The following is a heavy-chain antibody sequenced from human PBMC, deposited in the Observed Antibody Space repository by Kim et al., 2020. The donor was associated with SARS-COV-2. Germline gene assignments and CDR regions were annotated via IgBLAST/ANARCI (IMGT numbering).Heavy chain of an antibody. J-gene: IGHJ6*02. Sequence: GGSLRLSCAASTFIFRSNLMTWVRQVPGEGLKWVANIQRDGSQKSYMDSVKGRFTISRDIAKTSLSLQMDSLRVEDTAIYYCAIIDNGVDVWGQGTTVIVSS. V-gene: IGHV3-7*03. CDR1: TFIFRSNL. CDR2: IQRDGSQK. D-gene: IGHD1-26*01. CDR3: AIIDNGVDV.